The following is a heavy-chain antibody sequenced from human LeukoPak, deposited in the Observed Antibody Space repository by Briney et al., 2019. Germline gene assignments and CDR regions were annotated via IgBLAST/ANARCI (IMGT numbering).Heavy chain of an antibody. CDR3: ARHRSGSYYGYFDY. V-gene: IGHV1-69*06. Sequence: ASVKVSCKASGGTFSSYAISWVRQAPGQGLEWMGGIIPIFGTANYAQKFQGRVTITADKSTSTAYMELSSLRSEDTAVYYCARHRSGSYYGYFDYWGQGTLVTVSS. J-gene: IGHJ4*02. D-gene: IGHD1-26*01. CDR1: GGTFSSYA. CDR2: IIPIFGTA.